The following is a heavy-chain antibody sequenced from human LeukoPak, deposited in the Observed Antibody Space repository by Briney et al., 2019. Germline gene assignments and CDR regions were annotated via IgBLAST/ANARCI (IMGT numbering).Heavy chain of an antibody. Sequence: SETLSLTCTVSGDSISSYYWSWIRQPPGKGLEWIGFLYYSGSTNYNPSLKSRVTISLDTSKNQFSLRLSAVAAADTAVYCCARALRGYSSGNYYYYYGLDGWGQGTTVTVCS. CDR2: LYYSGST. V-gene: IGHV4-59*01. CDR3: ARALRGYSSGNYYYYYGLDG. D-gene: IGHD5-18*01. CDR1: GDSISSYY. J-gene: IGHJ6*02.